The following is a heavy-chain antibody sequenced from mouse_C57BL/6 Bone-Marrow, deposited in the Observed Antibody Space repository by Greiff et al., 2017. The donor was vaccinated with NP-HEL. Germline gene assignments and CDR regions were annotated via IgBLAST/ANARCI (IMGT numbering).Heavy chain of an antibody. CDR3: ARCDYYPFFDY. J-gene: IGHJ2*01. CDR2: ISDGGSYT. CDR1: GFTFSSYA. V-gene: IGHV5-4*03. D-gene: IGHD1-1*01. Sequence: EVKLVESGGGLVKPGGSLKLSCAASGFTFSSYAMSWVRQTPEKRLEWVATISDGGSYTYYTDNVKGRFTISRDNAKNNLYLQMSHLKSEDTAMYYCARCDYYPFFDYWGQGTTLTVSS.